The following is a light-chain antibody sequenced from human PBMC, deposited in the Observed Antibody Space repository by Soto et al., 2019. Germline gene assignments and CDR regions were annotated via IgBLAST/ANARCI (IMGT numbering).Light chain of an antibody. CDR3: QQRSNWPA. CDR2: DAS. J-gene: IGKJ3*01. V-gene: IGKV3-11*01. Sequence: VLTQSPATLSLSPGERATLSCRASQSVSSYLAWYQQKPGQAPRLLIYDASNRATGIPARFSGSGSGTDFPLTISSLEPEDFAVYYCQQRSNWPAFGPGTKVDIK. CDR1: QSVSSY.